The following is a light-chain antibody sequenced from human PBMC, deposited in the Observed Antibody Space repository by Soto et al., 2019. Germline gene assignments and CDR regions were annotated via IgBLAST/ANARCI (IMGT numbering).Light chain of an antibody. Sequence: DIQMTQSPSSLSASVGDRVTIACRASQTVSKFVNWYQQKPGKVPTLLIFTTPTLHSGVPSRFSGSGSGTEFTLTINGLQPEDFATYYCQQTYTLPRTFAQGTKVDI. CDR2: TTP. CDR1: QTVSKF. V-gene: IGKV1-39*01. J-gene: IGKJ1*01. CDR3: QQTYTLPRT.